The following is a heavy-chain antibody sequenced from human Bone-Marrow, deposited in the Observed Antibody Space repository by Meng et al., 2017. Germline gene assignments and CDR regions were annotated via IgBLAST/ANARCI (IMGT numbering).Heavy chain of an antibody. D-gene: IGHD3-10*01. CDR1: GGSISSRSYY. CDR3: TRRANFFGAGSFDW. Sequence: SEPLSLTCNVSGGSISSRSYYWAWIRQPPGKTMEWIGSIHQSGSTSYNPSLKSRITMSADMSKNPFSLIVWSVTAADTAVYYCTRRANFFGAGSFDWWGQGTLVTVSS. J-gene: IGHJ4*02. V-gene: IGHV4-39*07. CDR2: IHQSGST.